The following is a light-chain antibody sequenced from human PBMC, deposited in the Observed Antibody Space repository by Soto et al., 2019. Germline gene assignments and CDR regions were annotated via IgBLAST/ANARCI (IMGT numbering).Light chain of an antibody. CDR1: QSLLNSNVYNY. J-gene: IGKJ4*01. Sequence: IVLTQSPLALPVTPGEPASSSCRSSQSLLNSNVYNYLDWYQQKAVQPPKLLIYWASTRESGGPDRVCGRGSGSDFTLTASSLQAEDGAVYYCQQYYSTPLAFGGGNKVE. V-gene: IGKV4-1*01. CDR2: WAS. CDR3: QQYYSTPLA.